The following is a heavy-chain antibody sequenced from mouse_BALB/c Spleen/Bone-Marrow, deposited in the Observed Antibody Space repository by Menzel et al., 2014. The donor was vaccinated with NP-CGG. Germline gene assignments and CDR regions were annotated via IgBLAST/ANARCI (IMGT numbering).Heavy chain of an antibody. J-gene: IGHJ4*01. CDR3: ASPYYRYDALDY. V-gene: IGHV1-14*01. D-gene: IGHD2-14*01. CDR1: GYTFTSYV. Sequence: EVQLVGSGPELVKPGASVKMSCKASGYTFTSYVMHWVKQEPGQGLEWIGYINPYNDGTKYNEKSKGKATLTSDKSSSTAYMELSSLTSEDSAVYYCASPYYRYDALDYWGQGTSVTVSS. CDR2: INPYNDGT.